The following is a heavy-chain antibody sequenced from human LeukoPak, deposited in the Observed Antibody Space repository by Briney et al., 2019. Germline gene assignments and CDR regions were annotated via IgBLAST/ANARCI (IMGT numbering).Heavy chain of an antibody. CDR3: ARDRDIVVVTATLD. CDR1: GFTFSSYA. D-gene: IGHD2-21*02. V-gene: IGHV3-30*01. Sequence: PGRSLRLSCAASGFTFSSYAMHWVRQAPGKGLEWVAVISYDGSNKYYADSVKGRFTISRDNSKNTLYLQMNSLRAEDTAVYYCARDRDIVVVTATLDWGQGTLVTVSS. J-gene: IGHJ4*02. CDR2: ISYDGSNK.